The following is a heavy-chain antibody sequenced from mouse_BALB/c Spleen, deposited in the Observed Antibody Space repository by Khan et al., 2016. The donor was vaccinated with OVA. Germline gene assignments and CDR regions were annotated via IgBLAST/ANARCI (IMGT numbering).Heavy chain of an antibody. CDR2: IYPGDGSS. CDR1: GYTFTSYY. Sequence: QVQLQQSAPELVKPGTSVKMSCKASGYTFTSYYIHWVKQRPGQGLEWIGWIYPGDGSSKYDERFKGKTTLTADKSSTKVYLLLSSLTSADSAIYCGTRKLGASVDFWGQGTSLTVSS. D-gene: IGHD3-1*01. J-gene: IGHJ2*02. CDR3: TRKLGASVDF. V-gene: IGHV1S56*01.